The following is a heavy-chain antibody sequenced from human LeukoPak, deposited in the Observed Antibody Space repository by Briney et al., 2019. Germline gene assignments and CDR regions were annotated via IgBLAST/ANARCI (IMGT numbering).Heavy chain of an antibody. Sequence: ASVKVSCKATGYTFTGYYMHWVRQAPGQGLEWMGRINPNSGGTNYAQKFQGRVTMTRDTSISTAYMELSRLRSDDTAVYYCARSERAVAGSTGDYWGQGTLVTVSS. CDR1: GYTFTGYY. CDR3: ARSERAVAGSTGDY. J-gene: IGHJ4*02. V-gene: IGHV1-2*06. D-gene: IGHD6-19*01. CDR2: INPNSGGT.